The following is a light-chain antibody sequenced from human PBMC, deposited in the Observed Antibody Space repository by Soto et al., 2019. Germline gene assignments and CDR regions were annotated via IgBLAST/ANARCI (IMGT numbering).Light chain of an antibody. CDR3: SSYGGSNYV. J-gene: IGLJ1*01. CDR1: SSDFGGYGY. V-gene: IGLV2-8*01. CDR2: EVS. Sequence: QSALTQPPSASGSPGQSVTISCAGTSSDFGGYGYVSWYQQHPGKAPKLIIFEVSERPSGVPDRFSGSKSGNTASLTVSGLQAEDEADYYCSSYGGSNYVFGPGIKLTVL.